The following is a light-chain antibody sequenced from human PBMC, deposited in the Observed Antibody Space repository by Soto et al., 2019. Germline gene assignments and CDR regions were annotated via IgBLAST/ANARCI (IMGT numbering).Light chain of an antibody. CDR3: QQYNNWPLT. CDR1: QSVSSN. J-gene: IGKJ4*01. CDR2: GAS. V-gene: IGKV3-15*01. Sequence: EIMMTQSPSTLSVSPGERATLSCRASQSVSSNLAWYQQKPGQAPRLLIYGASTKATGIPTRFSGSGSGTDFTLTISRLQSEDFAVYYCQQYNNWPLTFGGGTSVEMK.